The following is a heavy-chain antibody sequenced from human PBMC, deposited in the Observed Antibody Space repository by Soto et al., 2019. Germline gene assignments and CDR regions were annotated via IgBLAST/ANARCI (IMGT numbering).Heavy chain of an antibody. J-gene: IGHJ5*02. CDR1: GYTFTSYA. CDR3: ARAYSSSWENWFDP. D-gene: IGHD6-13*01. V-gene: IGHV1-3*01. CDR2: INAGNGNT. Sequence: ASVKVSCKASGYTFTSYAMHWVRQAPGQRLEWMGWINAGNGNTKYSQKFQGRVTITRDTSASTAYMELSSLRSEDTAVYYCARAYSSSWENWFDPWGQGTLVTVSS.